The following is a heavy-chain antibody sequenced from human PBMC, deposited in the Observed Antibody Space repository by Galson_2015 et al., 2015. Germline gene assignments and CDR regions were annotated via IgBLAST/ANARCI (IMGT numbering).Heavy chain of an antibody. D-gene: IGHD6-6*01. CDR2: TYYRSKWYN. CDR3: ARDPNYSSSPDDAFDI. CDR1: GDSVSSNSAA. V-gene: IGHV6-1*01. Sequence: CAISGDSVSSNSAAWNWIRQSPSRGLEWLGRTYYRSKWYNDYAVSVKSRITINPDTSKNQFSLQLNSVTPEDTAVYYCARDPNYSSSPDDAFDIWGQGTMVTVSS. J-gene: IGHJ3*02.